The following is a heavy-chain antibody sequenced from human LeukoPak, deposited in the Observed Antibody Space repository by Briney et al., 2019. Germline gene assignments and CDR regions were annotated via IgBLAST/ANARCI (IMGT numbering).Heavy chain of an antibody. D-gene: IGHD6-6*01. CDR1: GYTFTGYY. Sequence: GASVKVSCKASGYTFTGYYMHWVRQAPGQGLEWMGWINPNSGGTNYAQKFQGRVTMTRDTSISRAYMELRRLRSDDTAVYYCARSPRTIAARPFDYWGQGTLVTVSS. V-gene: IGHV1-2*02. CDR3: ARSPRTIAARPFDY. J-gene: IGHJ4*02. CDR2: INPNSGGT.